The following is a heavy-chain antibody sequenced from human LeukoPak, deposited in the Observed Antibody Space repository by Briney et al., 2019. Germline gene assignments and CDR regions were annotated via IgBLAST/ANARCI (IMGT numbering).Heavy chain of an antibody. Sequence: PGRSLRLSCAASGFTFSNYGMHWVRQAPGKGLEWVALILSAGNNKYYADSVKGRFTISRDNSKNTLYLQMNSLRAGDTAVYYCARGTYGGNSLSYWYFDLWGRGTLVTVSS. CDR2: ILSAGNNK. V-gene: IGHV3-30*03. J-gene: IGHJ2*01. CDR1: GFTFSNYG. D-gene: IGHD4-23*01. CDR3: ARGTYGGNSLSYWYFDL.